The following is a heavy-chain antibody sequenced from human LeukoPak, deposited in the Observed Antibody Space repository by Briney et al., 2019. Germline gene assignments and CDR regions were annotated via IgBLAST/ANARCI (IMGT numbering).Heavy chain of an antibody. J-gene: IGHJ3*02. CDR1: GFTFSSYG. D-gene: IGHD4/OR15-4a*01. CDR3: AKVSLNMVNDAFDI. CDR2: ISYDGSNK. V-gene: IGHV3-30*19. Sequence: GGSLRLSCAASGFTFSSYGMHWVRQAPGKGLEWVALISYDGSNKYYADSVKGRFTISRDNSKNTLYLQMNSLSAEDTAMYYCAKVSLNMVNDAFDIWGQGTMVSVSS.